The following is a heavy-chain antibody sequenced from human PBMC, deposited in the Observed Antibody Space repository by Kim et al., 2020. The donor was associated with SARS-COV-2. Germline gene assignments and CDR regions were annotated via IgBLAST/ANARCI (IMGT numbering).Heavy chain of an antibody. V-gene: IGHV5-51*01. CDR2: IYPGDSDT. CDR3: ASSRGAARPYYYYGMDV. Sequence: GESLKISCKGSGYSFTSYWIGWVRQMPGKGLEWMGIIYPGDSDTRYSPSFQGQVTISADKSISTAYLQWSSLKASDTAMYYCASSRGAARPYYYYGMDVWGQGTTVTVSS. D-gene: IGHD6-6*01. CDR1: GYSFTSYW. J-gene: IGHJ6*02.